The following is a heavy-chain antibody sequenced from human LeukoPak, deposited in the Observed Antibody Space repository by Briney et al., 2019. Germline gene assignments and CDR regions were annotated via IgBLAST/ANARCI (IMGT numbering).Heavy chain of an antibody. V-gene: IGHV4-31*03. Sequence: SETLSLTCTVSGGSISSGGYNWSWIRQHPGKGLEWIGYIYYSGSTNYNPSLKSRVTISVDTSKNQFSLKLSSVTAADTAVYYCARYPHYDFWSGYDRNWFDPWGQGTLVTVSS. J-gene: IGHJ5*02. D-gene: IGHD3-3*01. CDR2: IYYSGST. CDR1: GGSISSGGYN. CDR3: ARYPHYDFWSGYDRNWFDP.